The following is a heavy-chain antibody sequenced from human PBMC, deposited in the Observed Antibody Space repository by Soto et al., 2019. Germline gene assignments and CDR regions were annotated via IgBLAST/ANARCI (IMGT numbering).Heavy chain of an antibody. D-gene: IGHD3-10*01. CDR2: INPNSGGT. CDR1: GYTFTAYY. V-gene: IGHV1-2*04. Sequence: ASVKVSCKASGYTFTAYYIHWVRQAPGQGPEWMGWINPNSGGTNYVQKFQGWVTMTRDTSISTAYMELSRLRSYDTAVYYCAREKDGTGTYTFDHWGQGSLVTVSS. CDR3: AREKDGTGTYTFDH. J-gene: IGHJ4*02.